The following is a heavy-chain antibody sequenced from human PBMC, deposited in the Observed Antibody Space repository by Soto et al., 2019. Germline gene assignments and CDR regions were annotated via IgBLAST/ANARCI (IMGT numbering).Heavy chain of an antibody. J-gene: IGHJ6*02. CDR3: ARGDTFFGVVTTYGMDV. Sequence: QVQLVQSGAEVKKPGSSVKVSCKASGGTFSSYAISWVRQAPGQGLEWMGGIIPIFGTANYAQKFQGRVTITADESTRTAYMELSSLISEDTAVYYCARGDTFFGVVTTYGMDVWGQGTTVTVSS. V-gene: IGHV1-69*12. CDR1: GGTFSSYA. D-gene: IGHD3-3*01. CDR2: IIPIFGTA.